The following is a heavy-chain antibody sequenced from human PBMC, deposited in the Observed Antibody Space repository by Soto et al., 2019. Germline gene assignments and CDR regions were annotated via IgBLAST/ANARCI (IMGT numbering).Heavy chain of an antibody. Sequence: GGSLRLSCAASGFTFSSYGMHWVRQAPGKGLEWVAVISYDGSNKYYADSVKGRFTISRDNSKNTLYLQMNSLRAEDTAVYYCATFEWLANYWGQGTLVTVSS. CDR3: ATFEWLANY. D-gene: IGHD6-19*01. CDR2: ISYDGSNK. J-gene: IGHJ4*02. CDR1: GFTFSSYG. V-gene: IGHV3-30*03.